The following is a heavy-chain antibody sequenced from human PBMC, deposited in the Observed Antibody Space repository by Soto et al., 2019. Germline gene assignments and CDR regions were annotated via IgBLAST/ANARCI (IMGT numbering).Heavy chain of an antibody. CDR2: MIPIFGTA. Sequence: SVKVSCKASGGTFSSYAISWVRQPPGQGLEWMGGMIPIFGTANYAQWFQGRVTITADKSTSTAYMELSSLRSEDTAVYYCARVGDSGYDPYYFDYLGQGTLVTVSS. D-gene: IGHD5-12*01. J-gene: IGHJ4*02. CDR3: ARVGDSGYDPYYFDY. CDR1: GGTFSSYA. V-gene: IGHV1-69*06.